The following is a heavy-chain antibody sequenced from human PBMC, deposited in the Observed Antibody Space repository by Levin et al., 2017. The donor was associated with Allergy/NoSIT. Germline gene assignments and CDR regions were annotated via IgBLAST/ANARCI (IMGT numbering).Heavy chain of an antibody. J-gene: IGHJ6*02. CDR2: ISGSGGST. Sequence: GGSLRLSCAASGFTFSSYAMSWVRQAPGKGLEWVSAISGSGGSTYYADSVKGRFTISRDNSKNTLYLQMNSLRAEDTAVYYCAKNTDYYGSGSYYNDGMDVWGQGTTVTVSS. CDR1: GFTFSSYA. D-gene: IGHD3-10*01. CDR3: AKNTDYYGSGSYYNDGMDV. V-gene: IGHV3-23*01.